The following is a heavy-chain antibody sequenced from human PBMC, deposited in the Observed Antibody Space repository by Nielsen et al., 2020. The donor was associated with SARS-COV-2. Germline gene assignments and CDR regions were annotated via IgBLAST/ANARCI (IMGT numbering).Heavy chain of an antibody. CDR1: GFIFSNYR. CDR3: AKEWLTPPRWYYDSSGDDY. J-gene: IGHJ4*02. CDR2: IRYDGSNK. V-gene: IGHV3-30*02. D-gene: IGHD3-22*01. Sequence: GESLKISCAASGFIFSNYRMHWVRQAPGKGLEWVAFIRYDGSNKYYADSVKGRFTISRDNSKNTLYLQMNSLRAEDTAVYYCAKEWLTPPRWYYDSSGDDYWGQGTLVTVSS.